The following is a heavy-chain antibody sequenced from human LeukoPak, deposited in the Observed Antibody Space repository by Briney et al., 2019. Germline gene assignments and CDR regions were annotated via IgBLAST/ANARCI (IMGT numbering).Heavy chain of an antibody. V-gene: IGHV1-18*01. Sequence: ASVKVSCKASGYTFTSYGISWVRQAPGQGLEWMGWISAYNGNTNYAQKLQGRVTMTTDTSTSTAYMELRSLRSDATAVYYCARDNPGIISGWPTLFDYWGQGTLVTVSS. D-gene: IGHD6-19*01. J-gene: IGHJ4*02. CDR2: ISAYNGNT. CDR1: GYTFTSYG. CDR3: ARDNPGIISGWPTLFDY.